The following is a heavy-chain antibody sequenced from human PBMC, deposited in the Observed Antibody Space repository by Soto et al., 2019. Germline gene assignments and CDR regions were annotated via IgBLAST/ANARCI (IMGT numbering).Heavy chain of an antibody. CDR1: GASLSSGYYY. Sequence: PSETLSLTCTVSGASLSSGYYYWGWIRQPPGKGLEWIGSIHYSESSYFYPSLQSRVTISLDTSQNQISLNLSSVTGADTAVYYCARSRGPRNRNDFDIWGQGTMVTVSS. CDR2: IHYSESS. CDR3: ARSRGPRNRNDFDI. D-gene: IGHD3-10*01. V-gene: IGHV4-39*01. J-gene: IGHJ3*02.